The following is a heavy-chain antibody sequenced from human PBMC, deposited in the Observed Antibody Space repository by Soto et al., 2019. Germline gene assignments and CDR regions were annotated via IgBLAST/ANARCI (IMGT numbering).Heavy chain of an antibody. CDR1: GFTFSRNT. J-gene: IGHJ6*02. CDR3: VKDEGIEAMDV. CDR2: ITSSGSYV. D-gene: IGHD3-3*02. V-gene: IGHV3-21*01. Sequence: LRLSCVTSGFTFSRNTMNWVRQAPGKGLEWVASITSSGSYVYYADSVKGRFSASRDNAKNSLSLQMDSPRPDDTAIYFCVKDEGIEAMDVWGQGTTVTVSS.